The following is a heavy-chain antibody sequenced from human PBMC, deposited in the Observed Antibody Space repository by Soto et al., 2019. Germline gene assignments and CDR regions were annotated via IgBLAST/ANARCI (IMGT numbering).Heavy chain of an antibody. CDR1: GDSISGNNW. Sequence: QVQLQESGPGLVKPSGTLSLSCAVSGDSISGNNWWTWVRQSPERGLEWIGEIFHSGSTNYNPSLKGRVTMSVDKSKKNFSLNLRSVTAADTAVYYCARAKLNWFDPWGQGTLLTVSS. CDR3: ARAKLNWFDP. V-gene: IGHV4-4*02. CDR2: IFHSGST. D-gene: IGHD1-1*01. J-gene: IGHJ5*02.